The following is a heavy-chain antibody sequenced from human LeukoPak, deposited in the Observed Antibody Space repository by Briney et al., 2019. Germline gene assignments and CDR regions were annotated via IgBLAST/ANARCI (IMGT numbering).Heavy chain of an antibody. Sequence: PGGSLRLSCAASGFTFSIYWMHCVPEAPGKGLVCGSHINTDGSSTSYAESVKCRFTISRDNSKNTLYLQMNSVRAEDTAVYYCAKDWQWELLTGAFNVWGEGTMVTVS. CDR3: AKDWQWELLTGAFNV. V-gene: IGHV3-74*01. J-gene: IGHJ3*01. CDR1: GFTFSIYW. CDR2: INTDGSST. D-gene: IGHD1-26*01.